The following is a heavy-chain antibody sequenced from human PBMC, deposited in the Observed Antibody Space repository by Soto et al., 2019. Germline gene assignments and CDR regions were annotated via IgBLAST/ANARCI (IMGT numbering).Heavy chain of an antibody. CDR2: INAGNGNT. Sequence: GASVKVSCKASGYTFTSYAMHCVRQAPGQRLEWMGWINAGNGNTKYSQKFQGRVTITRDTSASTAYMELSSLRSEDTAVYYCARGEGYDFWSGYYNYWPQGTLVTVS. D-gene: IGHD3-3*01. J-gene: IGHJ4*02. V-gene: IGHV1-3*01. CDR1: GYTFTSYA. CDR3: ARGEGYDFWSGYYNY.